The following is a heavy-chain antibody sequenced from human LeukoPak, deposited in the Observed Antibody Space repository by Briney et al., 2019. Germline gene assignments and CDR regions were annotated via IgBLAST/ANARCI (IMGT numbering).Heavy chain of an antibody. CDR3: ARGAVQLERPGAFDI. D-gene: IGHD1-1*01. Sequence: ASVKVSCKASGYTFTSYDINWVRQATGQGLEWMGWMSPDSGYTGYAQTFQGRVTLTRNTSVSTAFMELSSLRSEDTAVYYCARGAVQLERPGAFDIWGQGTMVTVSS. J-gene: IGHJ3*02. V-gene: IGHV1-8*01. CDR1: GYTFTSYD. CDR2: MSPDSGYT.